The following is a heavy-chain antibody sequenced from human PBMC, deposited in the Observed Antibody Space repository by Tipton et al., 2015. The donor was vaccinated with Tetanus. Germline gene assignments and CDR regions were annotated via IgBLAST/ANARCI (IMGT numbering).Heavy chain of an antibody. CDR1: GGSISSGTFY. CDR3: ARIHDFLSGHFDF. J-gene: IGHJ4*02. CDR2: IYYNGNT. Sequence: GLVKPSETLSLTCTVSGGSISSGTFYWDWIRQPPGKGLEWIGNIYYNGNTLQNPSLKSRVTMSLDKSKNQFSLKLRSVTAADTAVYYCARIHDFLSGHFDFWGQGTLVAVSS. D-gene: IGHD3-3*01. V-gene: IGHV4-39*01.